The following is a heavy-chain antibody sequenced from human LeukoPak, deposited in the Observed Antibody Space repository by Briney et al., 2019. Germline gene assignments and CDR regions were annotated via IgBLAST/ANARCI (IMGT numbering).Heavy chain of an antibody. CDR3: ARGLGSPRVLIQLWLERRGPYYFDY. Sequence: GASVKVSCKASGYTFTSYDINWVRQATGQGLEWMGWMNPNSSNTGYAQKFQGRVTMTRNTSISTAYMELSSLRSEDTAVYYCARGLGSPRVLIQLWLERRGPYYFDYWGQGTLVTVSS. CDR1: GYTFTSYD. J-gene: IGHJ4*02. D-gene: IGHD5-18*01. V-gene: IGHV1-8*01. CDR2: MNPNSSNT.